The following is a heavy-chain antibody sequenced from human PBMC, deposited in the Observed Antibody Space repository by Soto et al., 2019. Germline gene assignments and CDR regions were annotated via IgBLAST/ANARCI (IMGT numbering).Heavy chain of an antibody. D-gene: IGHD4-17*01. Sequence: ASVKVSCKASGGTFSSYAISWVRQAPGQGLEWMGGIIPIFGTANYAQKFQGRVTITADGSTSTAYMELSSLRSEDTAVYYCAREDGAHGDYAGRENYYYGMDVWGQGTTVTVSS. V-gene: IGHV1-69*13. CDR1: GGTFSSYA. CDR2: IIPIFGTA. J-gene: IGHJ6*02. CDR3: AREDGAHGDYAGRENYYYGMDV.